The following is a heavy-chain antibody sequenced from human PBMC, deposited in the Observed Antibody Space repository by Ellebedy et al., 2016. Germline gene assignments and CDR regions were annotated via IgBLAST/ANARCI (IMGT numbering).Heavy chain of an antibody. CDR3: ARGKIIVVVPAAPSFNWFNP. CDR2: INPNSGST. Sequence: ASVKVSCXASGGTFSSYAISWVRQAPGQGLEWMGWINPNSGSTSYAQKFQGRVTMTRDTSTSTVYMELSSLRSEDTAVYYCARGKIIVVVPAAPSFNWFNPWGQGTTVTVSS. D-gene: IGHD2-2*01. J-gene: IGHJ5*01. CDR1: GGTFSSYA. V-gene: IGHV1-8*02.